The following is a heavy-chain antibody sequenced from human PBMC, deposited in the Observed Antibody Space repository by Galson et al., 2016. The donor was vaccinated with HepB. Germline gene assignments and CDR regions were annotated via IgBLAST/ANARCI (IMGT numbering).Heavy chain of an antibody. D-gene: IGHD3-3*01. CDR1: GYIFSNFP. J-gene: IGHJ5*02. CDR3: ARAPGRRTVRRKGLRLKEEWGESTPINRFDP. CDR2: INGGNGDT. V-gene: IGHV1-3*01. Sequence: SVKVSCKASGYIFSNFPMHWVRQAPGQRLEWMGWINGGNGDTGYSQKFQGRITITRDTSATTVYLELSSLTSEDTAVYYCARAPGRRTVRRKGLRLKEEWGESTPINRFDPWGQGTLVTVSS.